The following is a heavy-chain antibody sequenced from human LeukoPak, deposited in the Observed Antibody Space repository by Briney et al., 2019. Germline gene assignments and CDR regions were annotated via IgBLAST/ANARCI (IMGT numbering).Heavy chain of an antibody. Sequence: SETLSLTCAVSGGSISSSSYNCVWIRQPPGTGLEWIGTIYSSGSAYYNPSLKSRITLSVDTSKNQFSLKLSSVTAADTAVYYCAPAGRYYGSGRGYFDYWGQGTLVTVSS. CDR3: APAGRYYGSGRGYFDY. CDR2: IYSSGSA. V-gene: IGHV4-39*07. J-gene: IGHJ4*02. D-gene: IGHD3-10*01. CDR1: GGSISSSSYN.